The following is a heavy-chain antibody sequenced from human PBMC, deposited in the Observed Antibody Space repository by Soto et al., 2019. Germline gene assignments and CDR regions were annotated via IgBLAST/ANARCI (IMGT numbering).Heavy chain of an antibody. Sequence: QVQLQESGPGLVKPSETLSLTCTVSGGSISSYYWSWIRQPPGKGLEWIGYIYYSGSTNYNPSLKSRVTISVDTSKNQFSLKRSSVTDADTAVYYCAREKAPGYFDLWGRGTLVTVSS. CDR1: GGSISSYY. V-gene: IGHV4-59*01. J-gene: IGHJ2*01. CDR2: IYYSGST. CDR3: AREKAPGYFDL.